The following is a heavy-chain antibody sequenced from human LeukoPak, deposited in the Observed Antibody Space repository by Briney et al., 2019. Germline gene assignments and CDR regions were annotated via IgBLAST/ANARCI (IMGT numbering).Heavy chain of an antibody. CDR3: TRGPPESTSSDY. CDR1: GYTSTNFD. D-gene: IGHD2-2*01. Sequence: ASVKVSCKTSGYTSTNFDINWVRQASGQGLEWMGWMRPDDGSTGYEQKFQGRVSMTRTTSKSTAYMELNSLRSEDTAIYYCTRGPPESTSSDYWGQGTRVTVSS. J-gene: IGHJ4*02. V-gene: IGHV1-8*01. CDR2: MRPDDGST.